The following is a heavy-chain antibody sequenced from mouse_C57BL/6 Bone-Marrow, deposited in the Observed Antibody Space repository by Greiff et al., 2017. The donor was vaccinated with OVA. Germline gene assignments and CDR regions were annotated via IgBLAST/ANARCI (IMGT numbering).Heavy chain of an antibody. J-gene: IGHJ4*01. D-gene: IGHD4-1*01. CDR2: INPGSGGT. V-gene: IGHV1-54*01. CDR1: GYAFTNYL. Sequence: VQLQQSGAELVRPGTSVKVSCKASGYAFTNYLIEWVKQRPGQGLEWIGVINPGSGGTNYNEKFKGKATLTADKSSSTAYMQLSSLTSEDSAVYFCARGLTGTYAMDYWGQGTSVTVSS. CDR3: ARGLTGTYAMDY.